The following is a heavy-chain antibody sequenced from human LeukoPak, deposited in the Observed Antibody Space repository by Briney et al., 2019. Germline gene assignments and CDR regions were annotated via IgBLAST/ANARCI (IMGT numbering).Heavy chain of an antibody. V-gene: IGHV7-4-1*02. J-gene: IGHJ4*02. D-gene: IGHD5-18*01. CDR3: AREDTAMPSPPAY. Sequence: ASVKVSCKASGYTFRNYGMNWVRQAPGQGLEWMGWINTNTGNPTYAQGVTGRFVFSLDTSVSTAYLQISSLKAEDTAVCFCAREDTAMPSPPAYWGQGTLVTVSS. CDR1: GYTFRNYG. CDR2: INTNTGNP.